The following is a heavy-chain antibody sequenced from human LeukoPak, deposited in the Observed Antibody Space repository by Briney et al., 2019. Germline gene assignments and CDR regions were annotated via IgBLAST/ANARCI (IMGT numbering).Heavy chain of an antibody. D-gene: IGHD1-26*01. J-gene: IGHJ6*02. Sequence: ASVKVSCKASGYTFTSYYMHWVRQAPGQGLEWMGIINPSGGSTSYAQKFQGRVTMTRDTSTSTVYMELSSLRSEDTAVYYCARESGSYSLYYYGMDVWGQGTTVTVSS. CDR3: ARESGSYSLYYYGMDV. V-gene: IGHV1-46*01. CDR2: INPSGGST. CDR1: GYTFTSYY.